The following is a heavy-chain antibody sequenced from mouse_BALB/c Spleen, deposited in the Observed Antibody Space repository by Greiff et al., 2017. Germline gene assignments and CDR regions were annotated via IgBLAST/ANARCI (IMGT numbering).Heavy chain of an antibody. CDR3: TRSPYYCGSRVNYFDD. CDR1: GYTFTSYW. V-gene: IGHV1-5*01. Sequence: VQLQQSGTVLARPGASVKMSCKASGYTFTSYWMHWVKQRPGQGLEWIGAIYPGNSDTSYNQKFKGKAKLTAVTSASTAYMELSSLTNEDSAVYYCTRSPYYCGSRVNYFDDWGQGTTLTVSS. J-gene: IGHJ2*01. D-gene: IGHD1-1*01. CDR2: IYPGNSDT.